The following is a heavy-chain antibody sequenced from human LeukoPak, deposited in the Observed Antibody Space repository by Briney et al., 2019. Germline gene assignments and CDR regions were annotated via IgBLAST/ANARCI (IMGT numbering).Heavy chain of an antibody. J-gene: IGHJ4*02. CDR2: ISYSGNT. CDR1: GGSISSGNYL. Sequence: SESLSLTCTVSGGSISSGNYLWGWIRQPPGKGLEWIGSISYSGNTYYNPSLKSRVTISVDTSKNQFSLKLSSVTAADTAVFYCARLQYYDSRGYYYGFDFWGQGTLVTVS. CDR3: ARLQYYDSRGYYYGFDF. V-gene: IGHV4-39*01. D-gene: IGHD3-22*01.